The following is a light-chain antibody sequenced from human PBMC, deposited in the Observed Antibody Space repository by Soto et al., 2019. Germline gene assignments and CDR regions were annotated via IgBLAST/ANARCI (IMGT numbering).Light chain of an antibody. CDR3: QQYDNLPLT. J-gene: IGKJ4*01. CDR2: DAS. CDR1: QDISNY. Sequence: DIQMTQSPSSLSASVGDRVTITCQASQDISNYLNWYQQKPGKAPKLLIYDASNLETWVPSRFSGSGSGTDFTFPISSLQPEDIATYYCQQYDNLPLTFGGVTKVEIK. V-gene: IGKV1-33*01.